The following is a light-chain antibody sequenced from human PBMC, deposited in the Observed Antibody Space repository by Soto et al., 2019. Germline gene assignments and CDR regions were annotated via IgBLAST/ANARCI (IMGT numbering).Light chain of an antibody. J-gene: IGKJ3*01. CDR2: DAS. V-gene: IGKV3-11*01. CDR3: QLFSNWARGLT. Sequence: EIVLTQSPATLSLSPGERATLSCRASQSVSSYLAWYQQKPGQAPRLLIYDASNRATGIPARFSGSGSGTDFTLTISSLEPEDFAVYYCQLFSNWARGLTFRPCTKVHI. CDR1: QSVSSY.